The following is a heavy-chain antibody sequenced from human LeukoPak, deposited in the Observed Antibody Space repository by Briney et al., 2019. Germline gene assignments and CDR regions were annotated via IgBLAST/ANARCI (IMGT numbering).Heavy chain of an antibody. V-gene: IGHV3-30*18. J-gene: IGHJ1*01. D-gene: IGHD2-21*01. CDR1: GFTFSNYA. CDR3: AKAEESVIAPFFHH. CDR2: ISYDGTNK. Sequence: GGSLRLSCAASGFTFSNYAMHWVRQAPGKGLEWVAVISYDGTNKYYVDSVKGRFTISRDNSKNTLYLQMNSLRTEDTAVYYCAKAEESVIAPFFHHWGQGTLVTVSS.